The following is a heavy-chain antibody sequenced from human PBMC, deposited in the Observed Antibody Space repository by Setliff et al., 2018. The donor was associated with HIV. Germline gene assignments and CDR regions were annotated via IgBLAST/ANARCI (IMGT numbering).Heavy chain of an antibody. V-gene: IGHV1-18*01. D-gene: IGHD4-4*01. J-gene: IGHJ4*02. CDR3: ARVGLSAVPFPTVY. CDR1: NYTFTNYA. CDR2: ISAYDGDT. Sequence: ASVKVSCKASNYTFTNYAITWMRQAPGQRPEWMGWISAYDGDTKYAQKFHNRLSMTADTSTTTAYMDLRGLTSDDTGVYYCARVGLSAVPFPTVYWGQGTLGTVSS.